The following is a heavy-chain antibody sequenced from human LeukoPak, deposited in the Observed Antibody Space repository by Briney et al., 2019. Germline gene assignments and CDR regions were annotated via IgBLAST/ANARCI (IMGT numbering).Heavy chain of an antibody. V-gene: IGHV3-64D*06. D-gene: IGHD6-13*01. CDR3: VKDRWVDH. CDR1: GFIFSPYA. Sequence: GGSLRLSCSASGFIFSPYAMHWVRQAPGRGLEYVSSISSEGKTTYYADSVKGRFTISRDSSKNTPYLQMSSLRPEDTAVYYCVKDRWVDHWGQGTLVTVSS. CDR2: ISSEGKTT. J-gene: IGHJ4*02.